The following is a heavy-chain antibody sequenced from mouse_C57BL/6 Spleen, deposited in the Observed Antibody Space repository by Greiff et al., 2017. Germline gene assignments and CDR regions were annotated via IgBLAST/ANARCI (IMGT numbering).Heavy chain of an antibody. D-gene: IGHD1-1*01. CDR2: LGPANGNT. Sequence: EVQLQQSVAELVRPGASVKLSCTASGFNIKNTYMHWVKQRPEQGLAWVGRLGPANGNTKYAPKLQGKATITADTSSNTAYLQRSSLTYENTAIYYCTSITTVTYFDYGGQGTTLTVSS. CDR3: TSITTVTYFDY. V-gene: IGHV14-3*01. J-gene: IGHJ2*01. CDR1: GFNIKNTY.